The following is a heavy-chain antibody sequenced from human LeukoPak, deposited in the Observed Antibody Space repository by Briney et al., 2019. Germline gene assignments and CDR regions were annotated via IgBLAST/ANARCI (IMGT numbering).Heavy chain of an antibody. Sequence: GGSLRLSCAASGFSFSSYTMNWVRQAPGKGLEWVSSISSSSSSYIYYADLVKGRFTISRDNAKNSLHLQMNSLRAEDTAVYYCASQGGFDDWGQGTLVTVSS. CDR1: GFSFSSYT. V-gene: IGHV3-21*01. CDR3: ASQGGFDD. J-gene: IGHJ4*02. D-gene: IGHD2-15*01. CDR2: ISSSSSSYI.